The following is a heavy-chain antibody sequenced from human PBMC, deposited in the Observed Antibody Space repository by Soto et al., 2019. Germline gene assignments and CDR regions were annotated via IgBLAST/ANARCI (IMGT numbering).Heavy chain of an antibody. CDR3: AKASGWFGEFDY. D-gene: IGHD3-10*01. J-gene: IGHJ4*02. CDR1: GFTFSSYA. V-gene: IGHV3-23*01. Sequence: EVQLLESGGGLVQPGGSLRLSCAASGFTFSSYAMSWVRQAPGKGLEWVSASSGSGGSTDYADTVKGRFTISRDNSKNTLYPHMNSLRAEDTGVYYCAKASGWFGEFDYWGQGTLVTVSS. CDR2: SSGSGGST.